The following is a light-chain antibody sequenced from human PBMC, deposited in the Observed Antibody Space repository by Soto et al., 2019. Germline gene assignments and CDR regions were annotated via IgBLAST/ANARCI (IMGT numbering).Light chain of an antibody. CDR2: GAS. J-gene: IGKJ5*01. V-gene: IGKV3D-20*02. CDR1: QSVSSSY. Sequence: EIVFTQAPGTMSLSPGERATLSCRASQSVSSSYLAWYQQKPGQAPRLLIYGASSRPTGIPDRFSGSGSGTDFTLTISSLEPEDFAVYYCQQRSNWPITFGQGTRLEIK. CDR3: QQRSNWPIT.